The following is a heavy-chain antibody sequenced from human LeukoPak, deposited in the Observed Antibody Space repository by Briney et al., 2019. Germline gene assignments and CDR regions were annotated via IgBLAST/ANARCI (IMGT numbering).Heavy chain of an antibody. Sequence: PSETLSLTCTVSGGSISGYYWSWIRQPAGKGLELIGRIYTSEFTNYNPSLKSRVIMSVDTSKNQFSLKLNSVTAADTAVYYCARALSRSSSWEFDPWGQGILVTVCS. CDR3: ARALSRSSSWEFDP. V-gene: IGHV4-4*07. CDR2: IYTSEFT. D-gene: IGHD6-13*01. CDR1: GGSISGYY. J-gene: IGHJ5*02.